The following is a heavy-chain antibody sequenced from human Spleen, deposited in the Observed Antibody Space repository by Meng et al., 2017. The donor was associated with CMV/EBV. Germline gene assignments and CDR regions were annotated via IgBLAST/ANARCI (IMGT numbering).Heavy chain of an antibody. CDR3: AKAVGITSAGGIYYYYGLDV. D-gene: IGHD1-20*01. CDR1: GFSFSSYA. V-gene: IGHV3-30*04. CDR2: IWYDGYKK. J-gene: IGHJ6*02. Sequence: GESLKISCAASGFSFSSYAMHWVRQAPGKGLEWLAVIWYDGYKKDYADSVKGRFTISRDNSENTLYLHMNSLRGEDTAVYYCAKAVGITSAGGIYYYYGLDVWGQGTTVTVSS.